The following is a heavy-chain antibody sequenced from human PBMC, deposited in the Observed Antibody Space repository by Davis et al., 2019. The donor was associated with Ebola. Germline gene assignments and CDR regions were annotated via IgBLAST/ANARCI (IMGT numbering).Heavy chain of an antibody. D-gene: IGHD3-22*01. CDR2: IHYSGST. CDR1: GGSISSYY. CDR3: ARGDSYYDPSGYYAGPEAPDH. J-gene: IGHJ4*02. Sequence: MPSETLSLTCSVSGGSISSYYWSWIRRPPGKGLEWIGYIHYSGSTNNNPSLKSRVSIYVDTSKNQFSLKLSSVTAADTAVYYCARGDSYYDPSGYYAGPEAPDHWGQGTLVSVSS. V-gene: IGHV4-59*12.